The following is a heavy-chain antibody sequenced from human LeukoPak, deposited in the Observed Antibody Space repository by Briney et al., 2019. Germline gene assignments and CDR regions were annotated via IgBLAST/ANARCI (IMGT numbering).Heavy chain of an antibody. Sequence: GSLRLSCAGSGFTFNNYWVSWVRQAPGKGLEWVANIKQDGSEKYYVDSVKGRFTISRDNAKNSLYLQMNSLRAEDTAVYYCARSSYQYDSSANYWGHGTLVTVSS. CDR2: IKQDGSEK. CDR3: ARSSYQYDSSANY. V-gene: IGHV3-7*04. D-gene: IGHD3-22*01. CDR1: GFTFNNYW. J-gene: IGHJ4*01.